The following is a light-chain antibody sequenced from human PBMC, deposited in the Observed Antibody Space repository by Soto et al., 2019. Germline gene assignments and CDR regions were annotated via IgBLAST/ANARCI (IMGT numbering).Light chain of an antibody. CDR2: DAS. CDR3: QQYDGH. V-gene: IGKV1-5*01. CDR1: QSINSW. J-gene: IGKJ2*01. Sequence: DIQMTQSPSTLSASVGDRVTITCRASQSINSWLAWYQQKPGKAPKLLIYDASSLESGVPSRFSGIGSGTEFILTIRSLQPDDFATYYCQQYDGHFGQGTKLEI.